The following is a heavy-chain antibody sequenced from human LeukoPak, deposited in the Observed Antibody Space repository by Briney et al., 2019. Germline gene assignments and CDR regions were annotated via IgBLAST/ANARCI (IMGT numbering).Heavy chain of an antibody. CDR3: ANHYYDSSGYLDS. V-gene: IGHV3-23*01. J-gene: IGHJ4*02. CDR2: ISGSGGST. Sequence: GGSLRLSCAASGFTFSSYAMSWVRQAPGKGLEWVSAISGSGGSTYYADSMKGRFTISRDNSKNTLYLQMNSLRAEDTAVYYSANHYYDSSGYLDSWGQGTLVTVSS. CDR1: GFTFSSYA. D-gene: IGHD3-22*01.